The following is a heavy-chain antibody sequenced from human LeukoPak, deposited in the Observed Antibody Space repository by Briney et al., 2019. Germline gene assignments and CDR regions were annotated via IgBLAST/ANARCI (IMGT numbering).Heavy chain of an antibody. D-gene: IGHD6-13*01. CDR2: FYYSGST. CDR1: GGSISSSTYY. Sequence: SETLSLTCTVSGGSISSSTYYWGWIRQPPGKGLEWIGSFYYSGSTYYNPSLKSRVTISVDTSKNQFSLKLSSVTAADTAVYYCARQPLSQQLVLNWFDPWGQGTLVTVSS. CDR3: ARQPLSQQLVLNWFDP. J-gene: IGHJ5*02. V-gene: IGHV4-39*07.